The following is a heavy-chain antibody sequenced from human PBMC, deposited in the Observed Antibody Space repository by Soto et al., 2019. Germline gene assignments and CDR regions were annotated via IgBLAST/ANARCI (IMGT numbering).Heavy chain of an antibody. CDR3: ARHNSSSWYYYYYYGMDV. J-gene: IGHJ6*02. D-gene: IGHD6-13*01. CDR1: GGSISSGGYY. CDR2: IYYSGST. Sequence: PSETLSLTCTVSGGSISSGGYYWGWIRQPPGKGLEWIGSIYYSGSTYYNPSLKSRVTISVDTSKNQFSLKLSSVTAADTAVYYCARHNSSSWYYYYYYGMDVWGQGTTVTVSS. V-gene: IGHV4-39*01.